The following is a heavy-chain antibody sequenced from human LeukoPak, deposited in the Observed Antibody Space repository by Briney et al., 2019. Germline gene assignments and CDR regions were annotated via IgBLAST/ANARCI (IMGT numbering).Heavy chain of an antibody. CDR1: GGSISSSSYY. V-gene: IGHV4-39*01. D-gene: IGHD2-2*01. CDR3: ARLVGYCSSTSCYEVY. J-gene: IGHJ4*02. Sequence: PSETLSLTCTVSGGSISSSSYYWGWIRQPPGRGLEWIGSIYYSGSTYYNPSLKSRVTISVDTSKNQFSLKLSSVTAADTAVYYCARLVGYCSSTSCYEVYWGQGTLVTVSS. CDR2: IYYSGST.